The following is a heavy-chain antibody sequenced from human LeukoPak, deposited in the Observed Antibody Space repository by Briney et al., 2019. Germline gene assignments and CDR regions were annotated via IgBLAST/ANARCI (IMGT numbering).Heavy chain of an antibody. CDR1: GFTFSSYW. J-gene: IGHJ4*02. Sequence: PGGSLRLSCAASGFTFSSYWMHWVRQAPGKGLEWVSVIYSGGSTYYADSVKGRFTISRHSSKSTLSLQMNGLRADDTAVYYCATGGTYFDSWGQGTLVTVSS. CDR2: IYSGGST. D-gene: IGHD3-16*01. CDR3: ATGGTYFDS. V-gene: IGHV3-53*04.